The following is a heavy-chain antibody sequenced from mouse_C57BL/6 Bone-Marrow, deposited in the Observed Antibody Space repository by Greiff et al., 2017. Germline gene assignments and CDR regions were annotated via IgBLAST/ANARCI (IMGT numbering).Heavy chain of an antibody. V-gene: IGHV3-6*01. CDR3: ARGYSNYERGFDY. CDR1: GYSITSGYY. Sequence: EVQLVESGPGLVKPSQSLSLTCSVTGYSITSGYYWNWIRQFPGNKLEWMGYISYDGSNNYNPSLKNRISITRDTSKNQFFLKLNSVTTEDTATYYCARGYSNYERGFDYWGQGTTLTVSS. D-gene: IGHD2-5*01. CDR2: ISYDGSN. J-gene: IGHJ2*01.